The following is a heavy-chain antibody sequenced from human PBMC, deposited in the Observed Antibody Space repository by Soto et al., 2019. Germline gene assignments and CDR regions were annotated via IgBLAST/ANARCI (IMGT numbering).Heavy chain of an antibody. J-gene: IGHJ5*02. V-gene: IGHV1-69*01. CDR2: IIPIFGTA. D-gene: IGHD3-3*01. CDR1: GGTFSSYA. Sequence: QVQLVQSGAEVKKPGSSVKVSCKASGGTFSSYAISWVRQAPGQGLEWMGGIIPIFGTANYAQKFQGRVTITADESTSTAYMELSSLSSEDTAVYYCAKPRQYYDFWSGPPWFDPWGQGTLVTVSS. CDR3: AKPRQYYDFWSGPPWFDP.